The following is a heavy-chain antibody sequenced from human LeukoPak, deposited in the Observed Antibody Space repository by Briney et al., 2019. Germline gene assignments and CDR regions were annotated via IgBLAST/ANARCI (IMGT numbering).Heavy chain of an antibody. CDR1: GGSFSGYY. V-gene: IGHV4-34*01. CDR3: ARTYIVVVPAAMRWFDP. Sequence: SETLSLTCAVYGGSFSGYYWSWIRQPPGKGLEWIGEINHSGRTNYNPSLKSRVTISVDTSKNQFSLKLSSVTAADTAVYYCARTYIVVVPAAMRWFDPWGQGTLVTVSS. D-gene: IGHD2-2*01. CDR2: INHSGRT. J-gene: IGHJ5*02.